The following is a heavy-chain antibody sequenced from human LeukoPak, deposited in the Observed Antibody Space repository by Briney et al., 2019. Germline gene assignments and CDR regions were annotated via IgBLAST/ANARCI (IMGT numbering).Heavy chain of an antibody. CDR1: GYAFTSYA. D-gene: IGHD2-2*01. CDR3: ARDWGYQLLAY. CDR2: ISAGNGNT. Sequence: ASVKVSCKASGYAFTSYAIHWVRQAPGQRLDWMGWISAGNGNTKYPQKFQGRVTITRDTSATTAYMELSSLRSEDTAVYYCARDWGYQLLAYWGQGTLVTVSS. J-gene: IGHJ4*02. V-gene: IGHV1-3*01.